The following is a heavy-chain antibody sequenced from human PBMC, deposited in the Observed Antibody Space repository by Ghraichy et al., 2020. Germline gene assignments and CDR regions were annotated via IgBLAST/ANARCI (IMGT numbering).Heavy chain of an antibody. D-gene: IGHD5-24*01. CDR1: GFRLSRYW. Sequence: GGSLRLSCAASGFRLSRYWMSWVRQAPGKGLEWVANIRQDGNEKYYVDSVKVRFNISRDNAKNSLYLQMNNLRAEDTAVYHCATSRDSDGYWGQGTLVTVSS. J-gene: IGHJ4*02. CDR2: IRQDGNEK. CDR3: ATSRDSDGY. V-gene: IGHV3-7*01.